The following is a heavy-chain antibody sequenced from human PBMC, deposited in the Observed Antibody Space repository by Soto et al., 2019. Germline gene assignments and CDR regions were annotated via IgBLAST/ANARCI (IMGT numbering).Heavy chain of an antibody. Sequence: ASVKVSCKASGGTFSSYTISWVRQATGQGLEWMGRIIPILGIANYAQKFQGRVTITADKSTSTAYMELSSLRSEDTAVYYCARHQNLYSSSRFGYFDYWGQGTLVTVSS. CDR1: GGTFSSYT. D-gene: IGHD6-13*01. CDR2: IIPILGIA. CDR3: ARHQNLYSSSRFGYFDY. J-gene: IGHJ4*02. V-gene: IGHV1-69*02.